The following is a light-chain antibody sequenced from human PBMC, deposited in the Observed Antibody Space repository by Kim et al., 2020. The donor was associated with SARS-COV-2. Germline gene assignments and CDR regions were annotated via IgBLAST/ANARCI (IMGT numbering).Light chain of an antibody. V-gene: IGKV1-5*01. J-gene: IGKJ1*01. CDR3: QQYNSYPWT. CDR2: DAS. CDR1: QSISSW. Sequence: ASIGDRVTVTCRASQSISSWLAWYQKKPGKAPKVVIYDASSLESGVPSRFSGSGSGTEFTLTISSLQPDDFATYYCQQYNSYPWTFGQGTKVDIK.